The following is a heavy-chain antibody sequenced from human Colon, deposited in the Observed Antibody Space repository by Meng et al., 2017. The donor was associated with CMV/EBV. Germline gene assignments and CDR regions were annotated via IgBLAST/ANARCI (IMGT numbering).Heavy chain of an antibody. Sequence: GESLKISCTASGFSIKTDWMSWVRQAPGEGLQWISQISPSGNSLKYADSVRGRFTISRDNTKKSMFLEMNSLRADDTAGYYCAKELFTGSGAAVGIWGQGTRVTVSS. CDR2: ISPSGNSL. V-gene: IGHV3-11*01. J-gene: IGHJ3*02. CDR3: AKELFTGSGAAVGI. D-gene: IGHD3-9*01. CDR1: GFSIKTDW.